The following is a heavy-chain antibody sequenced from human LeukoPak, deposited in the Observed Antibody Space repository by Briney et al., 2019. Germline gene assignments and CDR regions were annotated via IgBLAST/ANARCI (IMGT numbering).Heavy chain of an antibody. CDR2: IYYSGST. CDR3: ASTDGYTVTSYFDY. D-gene: IGHD4-17*01. CDR1: GGSISSSSYY. Sequence: SETLSLTCAVSGGSISSSSYYWGWIRQPPGKGLEWIGSIYYSGSTYYNPSLKSRVTISVDTSKNQFSLKLSSVTAADTAVYYCASTDGYTVTSYFDYWGQGTLVTVSS. V-gene: IGHV4-39*01. J-gene: IGHJ4*02.